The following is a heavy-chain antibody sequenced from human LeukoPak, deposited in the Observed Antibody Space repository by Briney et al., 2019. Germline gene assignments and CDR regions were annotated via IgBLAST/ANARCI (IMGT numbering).Heavy chain of an antibody. D-gene: IGHD6-19*01. CDR3: AKDRAGDFYYYMDV. CDR1: GFIFSTYG. Sequence: GGSLRLSCAASGFIFSTYGMHWVRQAPGKGLEGVAFIRYDESDKYYADSVKGRFTISRDNSKNTLYLQMNSLRTGDTAVYYCAKDRAGDFYYYMDVWGKGTTVTISS. V-gene: IGHV3-30*02. J-gene: IGHJ6*03. CDR2: IRYDESDK.